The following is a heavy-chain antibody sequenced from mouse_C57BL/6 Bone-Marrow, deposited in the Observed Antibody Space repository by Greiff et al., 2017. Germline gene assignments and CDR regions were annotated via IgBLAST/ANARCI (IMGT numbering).Heavy chain of an antibody. CDR2: IYPGSGNT. D-gene: IGHD1-1*01. CDR3: ARSGFYYDGSSSVDY. Sequence: VQLQQSGAELVRPGASVKLSCKASGYTFTDYYINWVKQRPGQGLEWIARIYPGSGNTYYNEKFKGKATLTAEKSSSTAYMQLSSLTSEDSAVYFCARSGFYYDGSSSVDYWGQGTTLTVSS. V-gene: IGHV1-76*01. CDR1: GYTFTDYY. J-gene: IGHJ2*01.